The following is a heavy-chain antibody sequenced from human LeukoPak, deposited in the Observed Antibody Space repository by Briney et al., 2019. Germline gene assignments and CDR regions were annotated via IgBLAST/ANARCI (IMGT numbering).Heavy chain of an antibody. D-gene: IGHD3-10*01. CDR2: IHYSGST. Sequence: PSETLSLTCTVSGGSISSSSYYWGWIRQPPGKGLEWIGSIHYSGSTYYNPSLKSRVTISVDTSKNQFSLKLSSVTAADTAVYYCARGVASLWFLDAFDYWGQGTLVTVSS. CDR3: ARGVASLWFLDAFDY. CDR1: GGSISSSSYY. J-gene: IGHJ4*02. V-gene: IGHV4-39*07.